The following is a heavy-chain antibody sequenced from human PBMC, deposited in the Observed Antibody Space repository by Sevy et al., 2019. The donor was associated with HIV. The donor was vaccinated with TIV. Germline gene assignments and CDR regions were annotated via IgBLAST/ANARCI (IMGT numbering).Heavy chain of an antibody. J-gene: IGHJ3*01. CDR1: GFTFSDYN. CDR3: ARGVRTYDAFDL. V-gene: IGHV3-21*01. D-gene: IGHD6-6*01. CDR2: ISGLSNYI. Sequence: GGSLRLSCAASGFTFSDYNMNWVRQAPGKGVEWVSYISGLSNYIYYADSVKGRFSISRDNAKNSLFLQMNSLRAEDTALYYCARGVRTYDAFDLWGQGTMVTVSS.